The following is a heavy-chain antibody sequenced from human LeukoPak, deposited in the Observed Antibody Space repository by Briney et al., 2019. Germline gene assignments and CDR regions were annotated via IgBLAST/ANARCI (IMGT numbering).Heavy chain of an antibody. V-gene: IGHV1-2*02. D-gene: IGHD1-26*01. CDR2: INPNSGGT. CDR1: GYTFTSYD. J-gene: IGHJ4*02. CDR3: ARDRRPSGSYFSDY. Sequence: ASVKVSCKASGYTFTSYDINWVRQAPGQGLEWMGWINPNSGGTNYAQKFQGRVTMTRDTSISTAYMELSRLRSDDTAVYYCARDRRPSGSYFSDYWGQGTLVTVSS.